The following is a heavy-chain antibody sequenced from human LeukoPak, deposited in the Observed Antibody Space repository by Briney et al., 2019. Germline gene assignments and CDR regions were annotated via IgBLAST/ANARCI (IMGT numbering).Heavy chain of an antibody. CDR2: LSYTGGET. CDR3: ARQPAATAAFDI. D-gene: IGHD5-18*01. CDR1: GGSFSGYY. V-gene: IGHV4-59*08. J-gene: IGHJ3*02. Sequence: SETLSLTCAVYGGSFSGYYWSWLRQPPGKGLEWIGYLSYTGGETNYNPSLKSRLTISVDTSKNQFSLMLTSVTAADTAVYYCARQPAATAAFDIWAQGTMVTVSS.